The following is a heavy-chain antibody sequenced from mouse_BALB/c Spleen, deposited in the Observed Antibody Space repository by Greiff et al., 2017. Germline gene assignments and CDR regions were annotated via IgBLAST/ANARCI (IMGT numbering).Heavy chain of an antibody. Sequence: EVKLQESGGGLVQPGGSLRLSCATSGFTFTDYYMSWVRQPPGKALEWLGFIRNKANGYTTEYSASVKGRFTISRDNSQSILYLQMNTLRAEDSATYYCARGYYSMDYWGQGTSVTVSS. CDR3: ARGYYSMDY. CDR2: IRNKANGYTT. D-gene: IGHD1-1*01. V-gene: IGHV7-3*02. J-gene: IGHJ4*01. CDR1: GFTFTDYY.